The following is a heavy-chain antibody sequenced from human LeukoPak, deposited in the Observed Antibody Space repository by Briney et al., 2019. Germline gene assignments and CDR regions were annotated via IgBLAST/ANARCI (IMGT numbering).Heavy chain of an antibody. CDR3: ASAPLGSTRP. V-gene: IGHV3-21*01. CDR2: ISSSSSSI. D-gene: IGHD1-26*01. CDR1: GFTFSNYN. J-gene: IGHJ5*02. Sequence: GGSLRLSCAASGFTFSNYNMNWVRQAPGKGLEWVSSISSSSSSIYYADSLKGRFTISRDNAKNSVYLQMNSLRAEDTAVYYCASAPLGSTRPWGQGTLVTVPS.